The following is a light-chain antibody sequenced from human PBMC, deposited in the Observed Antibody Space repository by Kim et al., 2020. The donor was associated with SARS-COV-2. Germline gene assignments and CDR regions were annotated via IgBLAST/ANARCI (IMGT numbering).Light chain of an antibody. CDR3: QAWDGSTFV. V-gene: IGLV3-1*01. J-gene: IGLJ1*01. Sequence: SYELTQPPSVSVSPGQTASITCSGDNLGEKYACWYQHKPGQSPVLVIYKNDKRPSGIPERFSGSNSGNTASLTISGTQAMDEADYFCQAWDGSTFVFGTGTKVTVL. CDR2: KND. CDR1: NLGEKY.